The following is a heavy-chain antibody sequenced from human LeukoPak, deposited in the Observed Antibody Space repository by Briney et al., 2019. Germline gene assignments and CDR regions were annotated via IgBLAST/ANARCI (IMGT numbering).Heavy chain of an antibody. J-gene: IGHJ5*02. CDR3: LRAWWGRDVAALSNWFAP. Sequence: GGSLRLSCAASGFTFSDYYLSWIRQAPGKGLEWVSCITSDSNPIYYADSVKGRFTISRDNARTSLYPQMNSLLAEDPAVYYCLRAWWGRDVAALSNWFAPWGQGTLVTVSS. D-gene: IGHD6-6*01. CDR2: ITSDSNPI. CDR1: GFTFSDYY. V-gene: IGHV3-11*01.